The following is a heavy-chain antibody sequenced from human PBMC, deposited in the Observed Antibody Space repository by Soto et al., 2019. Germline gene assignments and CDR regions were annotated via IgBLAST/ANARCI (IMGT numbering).Heavy chain of an antibody. D-gene: IGHD3-10*01. CDR2: INPSGGST. J-gene: IGHJ4*02. V-gene: IGHV1-46*01. CDR3: AREMVRGVGSDY. CDR1: GYTLIMYY. Sequence: ASVKVSCKASGYTLIMYYIHWMRQAPGQGLEWMGLINPSGGSTTYTQKFQGRVTMTRDTSTSTVYMDLSSLKSEDTAVFYCAREMVRGVGSDYWGQGTLVTVSS.